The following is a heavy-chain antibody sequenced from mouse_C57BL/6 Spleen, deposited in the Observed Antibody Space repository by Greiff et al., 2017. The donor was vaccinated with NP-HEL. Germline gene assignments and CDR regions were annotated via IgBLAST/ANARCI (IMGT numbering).Heavy chain of an antibody. J-gene: IGHJ4*01. D-gene: IGHD1-1*01. CDR2: ISYSGST. V-gene: IGHV3-1*01. CDR1: GYSITSGYD. Sequence: VQLKESGPGMVKPSQSLSLTCTVTGYSITSGYDWHWIRHFPGNKLEWMGYISYSGSTNYNPSLKSRISITHDTSKNHFFLKLNSVTTEDTATYYCARAITTELAMDYWGQGTSVTVSS. CDR3: ARAITTELAMDY.